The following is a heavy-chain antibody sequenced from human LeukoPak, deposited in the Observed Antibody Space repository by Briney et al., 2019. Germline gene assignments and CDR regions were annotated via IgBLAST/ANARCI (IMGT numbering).Heavy chain of an antibody. V-gene: IGHV3-48*01. CDR3: ARDYYDSSGYPNWFDP. J-gene: IGHJ5*02. CDR2: ISSSSSTI. D-gene: IGHD3-22*01. CDR1: GFTFSSYS. Sequence: PGGSLRLSCAASGFTFSSYSMNWVRQAPGKGLEWVSYISSSSSTIYYADSVKGRFTISRDNAKNSLYLQMNSLRAEDTAVYYCARDYYDSSGYPNWFDPWGQGTLVTVSS.